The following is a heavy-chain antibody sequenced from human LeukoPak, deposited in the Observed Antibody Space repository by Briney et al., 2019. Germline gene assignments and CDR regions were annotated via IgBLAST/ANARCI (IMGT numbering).Heavy chain of an antibody. V-gene: IGHV4-4*02. CDR2: VHLDGRT. CDR1: GVSFSSTNW. CDR3: AREGGFYRPLDL. D-gene: IGHD6-25*01. J-gene: IGHJ5*02. Sequence: PSETLSLTCGVSGVSFSSTNWWTWIRQPPGKGLEWIGEVHLDGRTNFNPSLKSRLTMSVDLSENHASLKLTSVTAADTAVYYCAREGGFYRPLDLSGQGTLVTVSS.